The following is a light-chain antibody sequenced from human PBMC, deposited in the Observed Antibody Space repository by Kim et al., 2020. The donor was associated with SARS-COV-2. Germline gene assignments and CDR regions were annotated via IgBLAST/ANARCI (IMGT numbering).Light chain of an antibody. V-gene: IGLV2-14*03. CDR1: SSDVGAYNY. CDR2: NVA. Sequence: QSALTQPASVSGSPGQSITISCTGTSSDVGAYNYVSWYQQHPGKAPQLMIYNVANRPSGVSSRFSGSKSGNTASLTISGLQAEDEAHYSCTSYAGGDAWVFGGGTQLTVL. CDR3: TSYAGGDAWV. J-gene: IGLJ3*02.